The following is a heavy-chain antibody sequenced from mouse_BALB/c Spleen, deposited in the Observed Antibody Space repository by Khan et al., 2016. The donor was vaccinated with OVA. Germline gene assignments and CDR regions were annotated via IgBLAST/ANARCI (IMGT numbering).Heavy chain of an antibody. CDR2: ICGGGST. CDR3: ARAYYRYDGYYAMDY. D-gene: IGHD2-14*01. Sequence: QVQLKQSGPGLVAPSQTLSITCNASGFSLSRYRIHWVRQPPGKGLEWLGMICGGGSTNYNTDIISRMSTFKANYTCHAALKMNSMQTDDTAMYYCARAYYRYDGYYAMDYWGQGTSVTVSS. J-gene: IGHJ4*01. CDR1: GFSLSRYR. V-gene: IGHV2-6-4*01.